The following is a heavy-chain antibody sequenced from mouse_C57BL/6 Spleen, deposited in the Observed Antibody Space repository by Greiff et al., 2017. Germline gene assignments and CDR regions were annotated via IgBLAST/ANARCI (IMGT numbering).Heavy chain of an antibody. D-gene: IGHD2-1*01. Sequence: QVQLQQPGAELVRPGSSVKLSCTASGFTFTSYWMDWVKQRPGQGLEWIGNIYPSDSETHYDQKFKGQATMTVDKSTSTAYMQLTSLTSEDSAVYYCARTGNYWYFDVWGTGTTVTVAS. CDR1: GFTFTSYW. CDR3: ARTGNYWYFDV. J-gene: IGHJ1*03. CDR2: IYPSDSET. V-gene: IGHV1-61*01.